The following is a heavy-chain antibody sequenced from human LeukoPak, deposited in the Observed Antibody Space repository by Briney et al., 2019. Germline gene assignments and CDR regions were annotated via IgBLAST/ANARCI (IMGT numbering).Heavy chain of an antibody. J-gene: IGHJ4*02. Sequence: GGSLRLSCAASGFTFSTYWMHWVRQAPGKGLVWVSRINSVGSRTSCADSVKGRFTISRDNAKNTLYLQMNSLRAEDTAVYYCAREPGIAALFDYWGQGTLATVSS. CDR2: INSVGSRT. D-gene: IGHD6-13*01. V-gene: IGHV3-74*01. CDR1: GFTFSTYW. CDR3: AREPGIAALFDY.